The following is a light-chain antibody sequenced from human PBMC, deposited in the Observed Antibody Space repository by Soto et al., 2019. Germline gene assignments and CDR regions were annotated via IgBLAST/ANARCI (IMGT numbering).Light chain of an antibody. CDR2: DAS. Sequence: CRASQSITTWLAWYQQKPGKAPKLLISDASSLHSGVPSRFSGSGSGTEFALSLRSRQPYGFATPNYEPSYTAGANFAGGTKVDIK. J-gene: IGKJ4*01. CDR3: EPSYTAGAN. V-gene: IGKV1-5*01. CDR1: QSITTW.